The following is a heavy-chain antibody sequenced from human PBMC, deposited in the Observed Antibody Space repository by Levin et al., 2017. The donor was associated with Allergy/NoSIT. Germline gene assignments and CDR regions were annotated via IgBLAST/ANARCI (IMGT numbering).Heavy chain of an antibody. D-gene: IGHD3-10*01. CDR3: ARDRGEDYYGSGSPQYYFDY. Sequence: ASVKVSCKASGYTFTSYYMHWVRQAPGQGLEWMGIINPSGGSTSYAQKFQGRVTMTRDTSTSTVYMELSSLRSEDTAVYYCARDRGEDYYGSGSPQYYFDYWGQGTLVTVSS. CDR2: INPSGGST. V-gene: IGHV1-46*01. J-gene: IGHJ4*02. CDR1: GYTFTSYY.